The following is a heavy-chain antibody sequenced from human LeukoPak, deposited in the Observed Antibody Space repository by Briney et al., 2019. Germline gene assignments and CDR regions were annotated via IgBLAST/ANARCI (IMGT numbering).Heavy chain of an antibody. V-gene: IGHV3-33*08. J-gene: IGHJ4*02. CDR1: GFTFSSYA. CDR3: ARDDLGYSSSWYSLGYFDY. D-gene: IGHD6-13*01. Sequence: PGGSLRLSCSASGFTFSSYAMHWVRQAPGKGLEWVAVIWYDGSNKYYADSVKGRFTISRDNSKNTLYLQMNSLRAEDTAVYYCARDDLGYSSSWYSLGYFDYWGQGTLVTVSS. CDR2: IWYDGSNK.